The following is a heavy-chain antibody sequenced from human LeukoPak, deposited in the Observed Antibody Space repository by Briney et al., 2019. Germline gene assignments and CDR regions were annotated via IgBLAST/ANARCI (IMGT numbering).Heavy chain of an antibody. CDR3: ASFPSFGGAFDI. Sequence: PSETLSLTCTVSGGSLTDYYWSWIRQAPGKGLDWIGSIYYSGSTNYNPSLRSRVTLSVDTSKNQFSLRLTSVTAADTAVYFCASFPSFGGAFDIWGQGTMVTVSS. J-gene: IGHJ3*02. CDR2: IYYSGST. D-gene: IGHD3-3*01. CDR1: GGSLTDYY. V-gene: IGHV4-59*01.